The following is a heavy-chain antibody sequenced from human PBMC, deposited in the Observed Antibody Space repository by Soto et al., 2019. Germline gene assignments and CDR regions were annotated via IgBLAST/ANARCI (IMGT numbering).Heavy chain of an antibody. Sequence: GGSLRLSCAASGFTFSSYGMHWVRQAPGKGLEWVAVISYDGSNKYYADSVKGRFTISRDNSKNTLYLQMNSLRAEDTAVYYCAKDRGVDTAMVEDLDYWGQGTLVTVSS. CDR2: ISYDGSNK. CDR3: AKDRGVDTAMVEDLDY. V-gene: IGHV3-30*18. J-gene: IGHJ4*02. CDR1: GFTFSSYG. D-gene: IGHD5-18*01.